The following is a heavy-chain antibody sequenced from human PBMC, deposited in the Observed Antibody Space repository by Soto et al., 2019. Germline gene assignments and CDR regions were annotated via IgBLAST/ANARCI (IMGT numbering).Heavy chain of an antibody. CDR1: GFTFSSYA. D-gene: IGHD2-2*01. V-gene: IGHV3-30*04. Sequence: GGSLRLSCAASGFTFSSYAMHWVRQAPGKGLELLAVISYDANNKYYADFVKGRFSISRDNSKNTLYLQMDSLRAEDTALYYCAKAYAVPAATASFDYWGQGTLVTVSS. CDR3: AKAYAVPAATASFDY. CDR2: ISYDANNK. J-gene: IGHJ4*02.